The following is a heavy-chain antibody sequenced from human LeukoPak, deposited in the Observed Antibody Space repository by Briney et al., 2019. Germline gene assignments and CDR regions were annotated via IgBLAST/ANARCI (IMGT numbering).Heavy chain of an antibody. J-gene: IGHJ5*01. D-gene: IGHD6-19*01. CDR2: MYPSGSA. V-gene: IGHV4-4*07. CDR1: GGSISSYY. Sequence: SETLSLTCTVSGGSISSYYWSWIRQPAGRGLEWVGRMYPSGSADYNPSLKSRVTMSVDTSKNQFSLKLSAVTAADSAVYYCARDPSHSRGWFDSWGQGTLVTVSS. CDR3: ARDPSHSRGWFDS.